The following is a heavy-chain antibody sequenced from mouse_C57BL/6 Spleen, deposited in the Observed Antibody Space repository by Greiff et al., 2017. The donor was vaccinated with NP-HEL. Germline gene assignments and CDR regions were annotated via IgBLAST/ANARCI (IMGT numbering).Heavy chain of an antibody. CDR2: ISSGGDYI. J-gene: IGHJ2*01. CDR3: TRERGDRGYFDY. V-gene: IGHV5-9-1*02. Sequence: EVHLVESGEGLVKPGGSLKLSCAASGFTFSSYAMSWVRQTPEKRLEWVAYISSGGDYIYYADTVKGRFTISRDNARNTLYLQMSSLKSEDTAMYYCTRERGDRGYFDYWGQGTTLTVSS. CDR1: GFTFSSYA. D-gene: IGHD2-13*01.